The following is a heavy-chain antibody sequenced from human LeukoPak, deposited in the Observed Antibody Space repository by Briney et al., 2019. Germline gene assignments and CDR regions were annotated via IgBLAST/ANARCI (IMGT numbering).Heavy chain of an antibody. Sequence: GRSLRLSCAASGFTFSSYSMNWVRQAPGKGLEWVSSISSSSSYIYYADSVKGRFTISRDNAKNSLYLQMNSLRAEDTAVYYCARGGSWEGFAYWGQGTLVTVSS. CDR1: GFTFSSYS. CDR3: ARGGSWEGFAY. V-gene: IGHV3-21*01. J-gene: IGHJ4*02. CDR2: ISSSSSYI. D-gene: IGHD1-26*01.